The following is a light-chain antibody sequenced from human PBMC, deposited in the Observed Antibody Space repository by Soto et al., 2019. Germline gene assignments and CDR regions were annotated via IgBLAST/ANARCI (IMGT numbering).Light chain of an antibody. V-gene: IGLV2-14*03. J-gene: IGLJ2*01. CDR3: SSYTPSSTVV. CDR1: SSDVGNYNY. Sequence: QSVLTQPASVSGSPGQSITISCTGTSSDVGNYNYVSWYQQHPGKAPKLMIYDVSDRPSGVSNRFSGSKSGNTASLTISGLQAEDEAHYYCSSYTPSSTVVFGGGTQLTVL. CDR2: DVS.